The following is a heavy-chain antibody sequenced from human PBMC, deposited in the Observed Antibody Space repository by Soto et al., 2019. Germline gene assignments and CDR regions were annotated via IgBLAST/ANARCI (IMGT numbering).Heavy chain of an antibody. CDR3: AREGDGGSYFTVYCYYGMDV. CDR2: ISSSSSYT. V-gene: IGHV3-11*06. J-gene: IGHJ6*02. CDR1: GFTFSDYY. D-gene: IGHD1-26*01. Sequence: GSLRLSCAASGFTFSDYYMSWIRQAPGKGLEWVSYISSSSSYTNYADSVKGRFTISRDNAKNSLYLQMNSLRAEDMAVYYCAREGDGGSYFTVYCYYGMDVWGQGTTVTVSS.